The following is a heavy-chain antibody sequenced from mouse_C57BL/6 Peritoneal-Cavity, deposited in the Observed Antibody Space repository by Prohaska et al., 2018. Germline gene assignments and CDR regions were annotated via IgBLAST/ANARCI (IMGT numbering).Heavy chain of an antibody. CDR3: ARRFAY. CDR1: GYSFTGYY. V-gene: IGHV1-42*01. CDR2: INPSTGGT. J-gene: IGHJ3*01. Sequence: EVQLQQSGPELVKPGASVKISCKASGYSFTGYYMNWVKQSPEKSLEWIGEINPSTGGTTYNQKFKAKATLTVVKSTSTAYMQLKSLTSEDSAVYYCARRFAYWGQGTLVTVSA.